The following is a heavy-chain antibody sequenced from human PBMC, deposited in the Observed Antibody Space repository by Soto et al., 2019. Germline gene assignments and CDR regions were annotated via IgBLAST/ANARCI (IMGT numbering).Heavy chain of an antibody. CDR2: IIPLSGTT. CDR1: GGTFSNHA. Sequence: SVKVSCKTSGGTFSNHAISWVRQAPGQGPEWMGGIIPLSGTTNYVPKFQGRVTITADESMTTAYMELSNLRYEDTAVYYCARGPDRSGFYLFDPWGQGTLVTVSS. CDR3: ARGPDRSGFYLFDP. J-gene: IGHJ5*02. D-gene: IGHD3-22*01. V-gene: IGHV1-69*13.